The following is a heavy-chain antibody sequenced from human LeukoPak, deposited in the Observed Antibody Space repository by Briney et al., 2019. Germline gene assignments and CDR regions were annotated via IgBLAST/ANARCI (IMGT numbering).Heavy chain of an antibody. V-gene: IGHV4-34*01. CDR3: ARGLTTMVY. Sequence: SETLSLTCAVYGGSFSGCYWSWIRQPPGKGLEWIGEINHSGSTNYNPSLKSRVTISVDTSKNQFSLKLSSVTAADTAVYYCARGLTTMVYWGQGTLVTVSS. CDR1: GGSFSGCY. D-gene: IGHD4-17*01. J-gene: IGHJ4*02. CDR2: INHSGST.